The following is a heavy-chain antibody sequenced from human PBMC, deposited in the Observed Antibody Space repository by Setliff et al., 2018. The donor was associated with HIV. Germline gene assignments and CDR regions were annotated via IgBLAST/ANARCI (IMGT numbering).Heavy chain of an antibody. D-gene: IGHD3-3*01. CDR3: ARARFWSGYYTGDNYYYMDV. V-gene: IGHV4-34*01. CDR1: GGSFSGYY. Sequence: LSLTCAVYGGSFSGYYWSWIRQTPGKGLERIGEIDHSGGTKYNPFLKSRVTISLDTSKNQFSLKLSSVTAADTAVYYCARARFWSGYYTGDNYYYMDVWGKGTTVTVSS. J-gene: IGHJ6*03. CDR2: IDHSGGT.